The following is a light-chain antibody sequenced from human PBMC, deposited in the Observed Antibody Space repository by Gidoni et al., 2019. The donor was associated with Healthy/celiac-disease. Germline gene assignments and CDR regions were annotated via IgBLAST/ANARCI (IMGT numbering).Light chain of an antibody. V-gene: IGKV3-20*01. CDR1: QSVSSRY. CDR3: QQYGSSPLFT. Sequence: EIVLTPSPCTLSLSPGERATLSCRASQSVSSRYLAWYQQKPGQAPRLLIYGASSRATGIPDRFSGSGSGTDFTLTISRLEPEDFAVYYCQQYGSSPLFTFGPGTKVDIK. CDR2: GAS. J-gene: IGKJ3*01.